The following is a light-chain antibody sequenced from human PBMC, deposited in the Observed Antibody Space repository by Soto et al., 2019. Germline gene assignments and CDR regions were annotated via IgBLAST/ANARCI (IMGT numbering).Light chain of an antibody. CDR2: DAS. CDR3: QQRSNWPRA. V-gene: IGKV3-11*01. Sequence: EIVMTQSPATLAVSPGERATLSYRASQSVSSNLAWYQQKPGQAPRLLIYDASNRATGIPARFSGSGSGTAFTLTISSLEPEDFAVYYCQQRSNWPRAFGGGTTGDI. CDR1: QSVSSN. J-gene: IGKJ4*01.